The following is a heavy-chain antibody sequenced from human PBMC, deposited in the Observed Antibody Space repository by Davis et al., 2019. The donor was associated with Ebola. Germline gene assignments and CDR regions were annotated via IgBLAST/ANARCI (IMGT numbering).Heavy chain of an antibody. D-gene: IGHD5-18*01. J-gene: IGHJ4*02. Sequence: SETLSLTCTVSGGSISSSSYYWGWIRQPPGTGLEWIGRIYYSVSTYYNPSLKSRVTISVDTSKNQFSLKLSSVTAADTAVYYCARRIQLWLAPFDYWGQGTLVTVSS. CDR1: GGSISSSSYY. CDR2: IYYSVST. V-gene: IGHV4-39*01. CDR3: ARRIQLWLAPFDY.